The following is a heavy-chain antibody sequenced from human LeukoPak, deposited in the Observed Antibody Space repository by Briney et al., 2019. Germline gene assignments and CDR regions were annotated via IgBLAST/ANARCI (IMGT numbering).Heavy chain of an antibody. CDR3: AGAEKQEFAPGIWFDP. CDR1: GGTFSSYA. J-gene: IGHJ5*02. CDR2: IIPIFGTA. D-gene: IGHD6-13*01. Sequence: ASVKVSCKASGGTFSSYAISWVRQAPGQGLEWMGGIIPIFGTANYAQKFQGRVTITTDESTGTAYMELSSLRSEDTAVYYCAGAEKQEFAPGIWFDPWGQGTLVTVSS. V-gene: IGHV1-69*05.